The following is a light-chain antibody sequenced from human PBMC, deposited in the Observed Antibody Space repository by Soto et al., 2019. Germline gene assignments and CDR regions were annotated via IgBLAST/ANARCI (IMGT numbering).Light chain of an antibody. Sequence: DIQMTQSPSSLSASVGDRVTITCQASQDINNFVNWYQQKPGKAPKLLIYDASTLKTGVPSRFSGSGSGTDFRFTISSLQPEDVATYYCQQSDDLPTFGQGTRLDIK. CDR1: QDINNF. V-gene: IGKV1-33*01. CDR3: QQSDDLPT. J-gene: IGKJ5*01. CDR2: DAS.